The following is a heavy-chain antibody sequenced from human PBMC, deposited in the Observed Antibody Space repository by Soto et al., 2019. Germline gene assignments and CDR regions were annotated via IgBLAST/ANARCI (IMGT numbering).Heavy chain of an antibody. Sequence: SVKVSCKASGGTFSSYAISWVRQAPGQGLEWMGGIIPIFGTANYAQKFQGRVTITADEPTSTAYMELSSLRSEDTAVYYCARDTVDTALANWFDPWGQGTMVTVSS. CDR2: IIPIFGTA. CDR1: GGTFSSYA. J-gene: IGHJ5*02. V-gene: IGHV1-69*13. D-gene: IGHD5-18*01. CDR3: ARDTVDTALANWFDP.